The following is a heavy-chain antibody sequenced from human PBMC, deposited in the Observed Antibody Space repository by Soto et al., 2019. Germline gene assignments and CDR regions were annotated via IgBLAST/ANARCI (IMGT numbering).Heavy chain of an antibody. Sequence: GASVKVSCKASGYTFTSYGISWVRQAPGQGLEWMGWISAYNGNTNYAQKLQGRVTMTTDTSTSTAYMELRSLRSDDTAVYYCARVTAPYSSGWYDYWGQGTLVTVSS. CDR1: GYTFTSYG. V-gene: IGHV1-18*01. J-gene: IGHJ4*02. CDR3: ARVTAPYSSGWYDY. D-gene: IGHD6-19*01. CDR2: ISAYNGNT.